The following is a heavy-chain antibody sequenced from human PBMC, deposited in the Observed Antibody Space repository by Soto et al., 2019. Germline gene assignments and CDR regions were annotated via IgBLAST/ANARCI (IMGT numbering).Heavy chain of an antibody. V-gene: IGHV3-30*18. D-gene: IGHD3-22*01. CDR1: GFTFSSYG. CDR3: AKDMRNYYDSSGYRARSAFGI. Sequence: PGGSLRLSCAASGFTFSSYGMHWVRQAPGKGLEWVAVISYDGSNKYYADSVKGRFTISRDNSKNTLYLQMNSLRAEDTAVYYCAKDMRNYYDSSGYRARSAFGIWGQGTMVTVSS. J-gene: IGHJ3*02. CDR2: ISYDGSNK.